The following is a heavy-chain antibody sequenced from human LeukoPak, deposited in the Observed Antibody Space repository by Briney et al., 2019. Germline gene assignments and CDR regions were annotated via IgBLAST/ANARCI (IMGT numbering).Heavy chain of an antibody. D-gene: IGHD2-8*01. CDR1: GFTFSSYA. J-gene: IGHJ4*02. V-gene: IGHV3-23*01. CDR3: AKPDIVLMPYGPRE. Sequence: GGSLRLSCAASGFTFSSYAMSWVRQAPGKGLEWVSAISGSGGSTYYADSVKGRFTISRDNSKNTPYLQMNSLRAEDTAVYYCAKPDIVLMPYGPREWGQGTLVTVSS. CDR2: ISGSGGST.